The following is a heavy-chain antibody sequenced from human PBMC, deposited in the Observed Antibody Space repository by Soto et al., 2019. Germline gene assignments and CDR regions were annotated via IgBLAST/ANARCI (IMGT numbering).Heavy chain of an antibody. D-gene: IGHD3-9*01. CDR1: GDSVSSISAA. Sequence: SQTLSLTCAISGDSVSSISAAWNWIRQSPSRGLEWLGRTYYRSKWYNDYAVSVKSRITINPDTSKNQFSLQLNSVTPEDTAVYYVARVAGEDRYFLTVNYKDRRCPLLDFLGQ. CDR3: ARVAGEDRYFLTVNYKDRRCPLLDF. V-gene: IGHV6-1*01. J-gene: IGHJ4*02. CDR2: TYYRSKWYN.